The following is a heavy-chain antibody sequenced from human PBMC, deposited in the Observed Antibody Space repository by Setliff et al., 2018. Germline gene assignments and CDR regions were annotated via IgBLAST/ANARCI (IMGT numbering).Heavy chain of an antibody. J-gene: IGHJ3*02. V-gene: IGHV3-48*04. CDR2: ISSASRTI. Sequence: PGGSLRLSCAASGFTFSDYSMNWVRQAPGKGLQWVSYISSASRTIHYADSVKGRFSISRENAMNSLYLQMNSLRADDTAVYYCARQRYYDTTGKAFDIWGQGTMVTVSS. CDR1: GFTFSDYS. D-gene: IGHD3-22*01. CDR3: ARQRYYDTTGKAFDI.